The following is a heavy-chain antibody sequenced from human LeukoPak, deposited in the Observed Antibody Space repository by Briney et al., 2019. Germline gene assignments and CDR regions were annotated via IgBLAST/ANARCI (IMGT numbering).Heavy chain of an antibody. Sequence: GGSLRLSCAASGFTFSSYAMSWVRQAPGKGLEWVSATSGSGGSTYYADSVKGRFTISRDNSKNTLYLQMNSLRAEDTAVYYCAKYMVRGVILYYYGMDVWGQGTTVTVSS. CDR1: GFTFSSYA. CDR3: AKYMVRGVILYYYGMDV. D-gene: IGHD3-10*01. J-gene: IGHJ6*02. CDR2: TSGSGGST. V-gene: IGHV3-23*01.